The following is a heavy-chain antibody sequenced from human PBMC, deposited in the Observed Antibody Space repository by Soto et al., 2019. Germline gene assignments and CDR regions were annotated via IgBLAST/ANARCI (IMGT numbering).Heavy chain of an antibody. J-gene: IGHJ4*02. D-gene: IGHD6-13*01. CDR2: INPSGDST. CDR3: AKVDVSTAGSFDY. V-gene: IGHV3-23*01. CDR1: GFTFSRHG. Sequence: LPCVASGFTFSRHGLSWVRQAPGKGLEWVSTINPSGDSTFYADSVKGRFTISRDNSKNTVYLQMNSLSVGDTAVYLCAKVDVSTAGSFDYWGQGALVTVSS.